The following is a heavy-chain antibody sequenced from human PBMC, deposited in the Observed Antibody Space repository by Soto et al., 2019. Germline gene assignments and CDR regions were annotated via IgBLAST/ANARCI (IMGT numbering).Heavy chain of an antibody. CDR3: AKEGLLVGATLPIQH. CDR2: ISAGGGTT. CDR1: GFIFGNYA. V-gene: IGHV3-23*01. Sequence: PGGSLRLSCAASGFIFGNYAMSWVRQAPGKGLEWVSSISAGGGTTFYANSVKGRFTVSRDNSKSTLFLQMNSLRAEDSALYFWAKEGLLVGATLPIQHWGQGTLVTVSS. D-gene: IGHD1-26*01. J-gene: IGHJ4*02.